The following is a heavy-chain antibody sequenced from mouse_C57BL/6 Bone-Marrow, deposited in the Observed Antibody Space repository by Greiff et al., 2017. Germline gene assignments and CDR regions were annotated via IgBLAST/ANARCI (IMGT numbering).Heavy chain of an antibody. D-gene: IGHD1-1*01. J-gene: IGHJ1*03. Sequence: QVQLQQPGAELVKPGASVKMSCKASGYTFTSYWITWVKQRPGQGLEWIGDIYPGSGSTNYNEKFKSKATLTVDTSSSTAYMQLSSLTSADSAVYYCARRYYGSSYVYWYFDVWGTGTTVTVSS. CDR3: ARRYYGSSYVYWYFDV. CDR2: IYPGSGST. CDR1: GYTFTSYW. V-gene: IGHV1-55*01.